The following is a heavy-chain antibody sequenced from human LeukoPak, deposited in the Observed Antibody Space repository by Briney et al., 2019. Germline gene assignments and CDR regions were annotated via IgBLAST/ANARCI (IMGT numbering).Heavy chain of an antibody. CDR3: ARHLSTRTVRYCSGGSCPQYYMDV. Sequence: SETLSLTCAVYGGSFSGYYWSWIRQPPGKGLEWIGEINHSGSTNYNPSLKSRVTISVDTSKNQFSLKLSSVTAADTAVYYRARHLSTRTVRYCSGGSCPQYYMDVWGKGTTVTVSS. CDR1: GGSFSGYY. D-gene: IGHD2-15*01. J-gene: IGHJ6*03. V-gene: IGHV4-34*01. CDR2: INHSGST.